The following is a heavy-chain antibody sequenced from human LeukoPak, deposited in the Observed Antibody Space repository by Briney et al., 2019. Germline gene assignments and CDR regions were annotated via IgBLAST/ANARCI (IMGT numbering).Heavy chain of an antibody. D-gene: IGHD3-22*01. Sequence: SETLSLICTVSGGSISSYYWSWIRQPAGKGLEWIGRIYTTGSTNYSPSLKSRVTMSVDTSKNQFSLKLSSLTAADTAVYYCARANYYDSGGYYPGWFDPWGQGTLVTVSS. V-gene: IGHV4-4*07. J-gene: IGHJ5*02. CDR2: IYTTGST. CDR3: ARANYYDSGGYYPGWFDP. CDR1: GGSISSYY.